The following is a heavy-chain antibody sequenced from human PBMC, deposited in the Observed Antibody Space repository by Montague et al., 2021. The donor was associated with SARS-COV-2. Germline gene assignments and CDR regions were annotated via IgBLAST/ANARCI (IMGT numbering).Heavy chain of an antibody. V-gene: IGHV4-61*01. Sequence: SETLSLTCTVSDGSVISTYPHWHWVRQSPGRGLEWIGGYLFHIDTADYHASLRSLVTISVDTSKNQFSLKLTPVTAADTAVYYCTRGIDSYKTGYWGQGIQVTVSS. CDR2: LFHIDTA. CDR1: DGSVISTYPH. CDR3: TRGIDSYKTGY. D-gene: IGHD6-13*01. J-gene: IGHJ4*02.